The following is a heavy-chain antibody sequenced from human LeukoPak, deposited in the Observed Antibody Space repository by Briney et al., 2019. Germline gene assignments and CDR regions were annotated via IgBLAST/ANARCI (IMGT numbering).Heavy chain of an antibody. V-gene: IGHV2-5*02. J-gene: IGHJ4*02. CDR1: GFSLSTIGVG. CDR3: AHRRIGWSTYYFDY. D-gene: IGHD6-19*01. CDR2: IYWDADK. Sequence: SGPTLVKPTQTLTLTCTFSGFSLSTIGVGVGWIRQPPGKALEWLALIYWDADKRFSPSLKSRLTITKDTSKNQVVLTMTNMDPVDTATYYCAHRRIGWSTYYFDYWGQGTLVTVSS.